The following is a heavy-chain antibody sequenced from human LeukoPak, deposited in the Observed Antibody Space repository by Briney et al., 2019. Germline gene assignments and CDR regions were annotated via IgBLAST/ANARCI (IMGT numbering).Heavy chain of an antibody. CDR2: INHSGST. V-gene: IGHV4-34*01. CDR3: ACLTTADAFDI. Sequence: PSETLSLTCAVYGGSFSGYYWSWIRQPPGKGLEWIGEINHSGSTNYNPSLKSRVTISVDTSKNQFSLKLSSVTAADTAVYYCACLTTADAFDIWGQGTMVTVSS. J-gene: IGHJ3*02. CDR1: GGSFSGYY. D-gene: IGHD3-22*01.